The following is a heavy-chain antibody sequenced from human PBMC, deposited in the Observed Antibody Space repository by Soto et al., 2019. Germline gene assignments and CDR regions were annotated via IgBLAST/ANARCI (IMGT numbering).Heavy chain of an antibody. CDR3: ATTPYCSITSCQRLKSYIAFDT. CDR2: FDPEDGET. CDR1: GYTLTELS. Sequence: GASVKVSCKVSGYTLTELSMHWVRQAPGKGLEWMGGFDPEDGETIYAQKFQGRVTMTEDTSTDTAYMELSSLRSEDTAVYYCATTPYCSITSCQRLKSYIAFDTWGQGPTVTVSS. J-gene: IGHJ3*02. D-gene: IGHD2-2*01. V-gene: IGHV1-24*01.